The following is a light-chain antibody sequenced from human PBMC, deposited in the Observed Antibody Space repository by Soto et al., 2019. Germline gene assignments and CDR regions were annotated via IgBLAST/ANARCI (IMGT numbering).Light chain of an antibody. J-gene: IGLJ1*01. V-gene: IGLV2-14*01. CDR2: EVS. CDR3: SSYTSSSTLV. CDR1: SSHVGGYNY. Sequence: SLTQPASVSGSPGQSITISCTGTSSHVGGYNYVSWYQQHPGKAPKLMIYEVSNRPSGVSNRFSGSKSGNTASLTISGLQAEDEADYYCSSYTSSSTLVFGTGTKVTVL.